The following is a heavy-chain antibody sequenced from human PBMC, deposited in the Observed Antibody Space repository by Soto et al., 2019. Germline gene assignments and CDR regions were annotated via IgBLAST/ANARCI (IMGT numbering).Heavy chain of an antibody. J-gene: IGHJ6*02. D-gene: IGHD3-10*01. CDR2: IYYSGST. CDR3: ARGDGEFLCYYYYGMDV. Sequence: QVQLQESGPGLVKPSQTLSLTCTVSGGSISSGGYYWSWIRQHPGKGLEWIGYIYYSGSTYYNPSLKSRVTISVDTSKNQFSLKLSSVTAADTAVYYCARGDGEFLCYYYYGMDVWGQGTTVTVSS. CDR1: GGSISSGGYY. V-gene: IGHV4-31*03.